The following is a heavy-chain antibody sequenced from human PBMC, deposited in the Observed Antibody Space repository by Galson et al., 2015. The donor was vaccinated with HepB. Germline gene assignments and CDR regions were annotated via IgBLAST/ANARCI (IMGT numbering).Heavy chain of an antibody. CDR3: ARDIRAAGWFDT. V-gene: IGHV1-3*01. D-gene: IGHD3-3*02. CDR1: GYTFTSYA. Sequence: SVKVSCKASGYTFTSYAMHWVRQAPGQRLEWMGWINAGNGNTTYSQKFQGRVTITRDTSTSTAYMELSSLRSEDTAVYYCARDIRAAGWFDTGGPGTLVTVS. J-gene: IGHJ5*02. CDR2: INAGNGNT.